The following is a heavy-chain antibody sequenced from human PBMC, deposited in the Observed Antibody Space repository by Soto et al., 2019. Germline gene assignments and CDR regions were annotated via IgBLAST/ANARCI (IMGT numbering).Heavy chain of an antibody. Sequence: PSETLSLTCTVSGGSISSYYWSWIRQPPGKGLEWIGYIYYSGSTNYNPSLKSRVTISVDTSKNQFSLKLSSVTAADTAVYYCARDRAAAGHHQWLAPWGQGTLVTVSS. V-gene: IGHV4-59*01. CDR2: IYYSGST. D-gene: IGHD6-13*01. J-gene: IGHJ5*02. CDR1: GGSISSYY. CDR3: ARDRAAAGHHQWLAP.